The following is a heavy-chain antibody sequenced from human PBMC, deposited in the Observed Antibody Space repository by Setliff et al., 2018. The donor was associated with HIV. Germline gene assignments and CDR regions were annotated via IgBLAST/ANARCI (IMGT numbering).Heavy chain of an antibody. V-gene: IGHV3-30*02. J-gene: IGHJ4*02. CDR3: ATDCAVVGGTGSLDS. Sequence: GGSLRLSCAASGFIFSSYGMHWVRQAPGKGLQWVTFIRYDGHNEYYMDSVKGRFTISRDNAKNSLYLQMNSLRVEDTAVYYCATDCAVVGGTGSLDSWGQGTLVTVSS. D-gene: IGHD1-26*01. CDR1: GFIFSSYG. CDR2: IRYDGHNE.